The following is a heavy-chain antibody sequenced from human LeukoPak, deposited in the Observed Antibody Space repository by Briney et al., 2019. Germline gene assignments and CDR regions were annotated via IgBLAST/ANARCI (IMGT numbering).Heavy chain of an antibody. CDR3: ARLLRGARFHGMDV. CDR1: GFTFTTYW. V-gene: IGHV3-7*03. Sequence: GGSLRLSCAASGFTFTTYWMSWVRQAPGKGLEWVANIKQDGSENYYVDSVKGRFTISGDNAKNSLFLQMNSLGAEDTAVYYCARLLRGARFHGMDVWGQGTTVTVSS. D-gene: IGHD6-6*01. CDR2: IKQDGSEN. J-gene: IGHJ6*02.